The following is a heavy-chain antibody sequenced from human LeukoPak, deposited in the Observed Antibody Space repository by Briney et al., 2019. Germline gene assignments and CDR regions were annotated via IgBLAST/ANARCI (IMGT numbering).Heavy chain of an antibody. CDR2: IIPIFGAA. Sequence: SVKVSCKASGGTFSSYAISWVRQAPGQGLEWMGGIIPIFGAANYAQKFQGRVTITADESTSTAYMELSSLRSEDTAMYYCARRAGRAWFGEFSDAFDIWGQGTMVTVSS. V-gene: IGHV1-69*13. CDR1: GGTFSSYA. CDR3: ARRAGRAWFGEFSDAFDI. J-gene: IGHJ3*02. D-gene: IGHD3-10*01.